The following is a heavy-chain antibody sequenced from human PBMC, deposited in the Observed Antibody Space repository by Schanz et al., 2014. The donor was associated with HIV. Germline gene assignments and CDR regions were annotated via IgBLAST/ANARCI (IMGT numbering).Heavy chain of an antibody. CDR3: ARERWGGNIASHYYAMDA. CDR1: GFTFSSYG. CDR2: ISGTGGST. V-gene: IGHV3-23*01. Sequence: EVQLLESGGGLVQPGGSLRLSCAASGFTFSSYGMNWVRQAPGKGLEWVSFISGTGGSTYYTDSVKGRFTISRDNSKNTLYLQMSSLRADDTAVYFCARERWGGNIASHYYAMDAWGQGTTVTVSS. D-gene: IGHD2-15*01. J-gene: IGHJ6*02.